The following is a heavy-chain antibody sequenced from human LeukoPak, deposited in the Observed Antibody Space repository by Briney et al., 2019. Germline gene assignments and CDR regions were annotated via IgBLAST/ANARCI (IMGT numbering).Heavy chain of an antibody. CDR1: GCTFTNYY. Sequence: ASVKVSCKTSGCTFTNYYIHWVRQAPGQGLEWMGRIDPNTGGTKSAKNFQGRVTMTRDTSISTAYMALSGLRSDDTAVYYCASLYDIVGTTVDYWGQGTLVTVSS. CDR2: IDPNTGGT. V-gene: IGHV1-2*06. D-gene: IGHD1-26*01. CDR3: ASLYDIVGTTVDY. J-gene: IGHJ4*02.